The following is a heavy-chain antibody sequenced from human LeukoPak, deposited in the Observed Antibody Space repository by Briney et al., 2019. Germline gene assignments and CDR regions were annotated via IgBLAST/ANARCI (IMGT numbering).Heavy chain of an antibody. CDR3: AKDYSVSGSYYGY. CDR1: GFTFSSYA. D-gene: IGHD3-10*01. CDR2: ISGTGYST. J-gene: IGHJ4*02. V-gene: IGHV3-23*01. Sequence: GGSLRLSCAASGFTFSSYAMSWVRQAPGKGLXXXXGISGTGYSTYYADSVKGRFTISRDNSKNTLYLQMNSLRAEDTALYYCAKDYSVSGSYYGYWGQGILVTVSS.